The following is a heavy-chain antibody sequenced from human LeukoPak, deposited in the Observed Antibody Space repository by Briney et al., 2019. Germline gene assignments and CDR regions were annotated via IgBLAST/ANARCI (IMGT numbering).Heavy chain of an antibody. D-gene: IGHD2-2*02. V-gene: IGHV1-2*02. Sequence: EASVKVSCKTSKNMFTGYFMHWVRQAPGQWLEWIGWINPNSGGTLFARRFQGRVTMTRDTSIGATYMELSRLTSDDTALYYCAAQCNDDFCYKRDYMDVWSKGTMVIVSS. CDR1: KNMFTGYF. J-gene: IGHJ6*03. CDR3: AAQCNDDFCYKRDYMDV. CDR2: INPNSGGT.